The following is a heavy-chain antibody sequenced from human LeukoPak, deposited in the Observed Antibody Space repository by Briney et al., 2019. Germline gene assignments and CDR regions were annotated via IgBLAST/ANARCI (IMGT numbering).Heavy chain of an antibody. V-gene: IGHV3-30*18. CDR1: GFTFNKCG. D-gene: IGHD3-10*01. J-gene: IGHJ6*02. CDR2: ILYDGSRQ. CDR3: VKSSGTDDYGMDA. Sequence: GRSLRLSCAASGFTFNKCGMHWVRHGPGKRLEWVARILYDGSRQYYTESVKGRFTIARDNSKNTLFLEMNSLRDEDTAVYYCVKSSGTDDYGMDAWGQGTTVTVSS.